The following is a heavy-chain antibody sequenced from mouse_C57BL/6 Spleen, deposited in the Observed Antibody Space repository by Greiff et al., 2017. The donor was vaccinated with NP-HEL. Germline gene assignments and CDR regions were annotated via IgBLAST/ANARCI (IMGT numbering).Heavy chain of an antibody. CDR1: GYAFSSYW. CDR2: IYPGDGDT. Sequence: VQLHQSGAELVKPGASVKISCKASGYAFSSYWMNWVKQRPGKGLEWIGQIYPGDGDTNYNGKFKGKATLTADKSSSTAYMQLSSLTSEDSAVYFCARPITTVAEAWFAYWGQGTLVTVSA. CDR3: ARPITTVAEAWFAY. D-gene: IGHD1-1*01. V-gene: IGHV1-80*01. J-gene: IGHJ3*01.